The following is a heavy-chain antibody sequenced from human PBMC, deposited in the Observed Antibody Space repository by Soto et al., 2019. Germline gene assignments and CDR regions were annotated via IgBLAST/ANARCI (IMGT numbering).Heavy chain of an antibody. V-gene: IGHV1-3*01. D-gene: IGHD1-20*01. CDR2: INAGNGNT. J-gene: IGHJ4*02. CDR1: GYTFTSSD. CDR3: VRDKITGILDY. Sequence: ASVKVSCKASGYTFTSSDMHWVRQAPGQRLEWMGWINAGNGNTKYSQKFQGRVTITRDTSASTAYMELSSLISEDTAVYYCVRDKITGILDYWGQGTLVTVSS.